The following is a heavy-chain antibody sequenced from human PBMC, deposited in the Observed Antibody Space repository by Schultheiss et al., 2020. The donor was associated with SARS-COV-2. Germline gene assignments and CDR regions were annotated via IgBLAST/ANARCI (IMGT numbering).Heavy chain of an antibody. CDR1: GGSISSYY. Sequence: SQTLSLTCTVSGGSISSYYWSWIRQPPGKGLEWIGYIYYSGSTNYNPSLKSRVTISVDTSKNQFSLKLSSVTAADTAVYYCARAPTQLANGWGQGTLVTVSS. CDR2: IYYSGST. V-gene: IGHV4-59*01. J-gene: IGHJ4*02. CDR3: ARAPTQLANG. D-gene: IGHD6-6*01.